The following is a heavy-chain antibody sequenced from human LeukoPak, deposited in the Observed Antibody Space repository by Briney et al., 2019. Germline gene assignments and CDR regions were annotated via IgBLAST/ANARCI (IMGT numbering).Heavy chain of an antibody. D-gene: IGHD6-19*01. Sequence: PSETLSLTCTVSGGSISSYYWSWIRQPPGKGLEWIGYIYYSGSTNYNPFLKSRVTISVDTSKNQFSLKLSSVTAADTAVYYCARDAVAGTGAFDIWGQGTMVTVSS. CDR1: GGSISSYY. V-gene: IGHV4-59*01. CDR2: IYYSGST. J-gene: IGHJ3*02. CDR3: ARDAVAGTGAFDI.